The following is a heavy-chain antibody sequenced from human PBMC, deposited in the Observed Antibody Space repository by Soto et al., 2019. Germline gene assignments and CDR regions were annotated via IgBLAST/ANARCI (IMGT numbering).Heavy chain of an antibody. D-gene: IGHD3-10*01. J-gene: IGHJ6*03. CDR3: AKMVRGCNIESNHFMHV. CDR2: ISAYNGDT. Sequence: QVQLVQSGGEVRKPGASVKVSCKASGYTFTSHGISWVRQAPGQGLEWMGWISAYNGDTNYAQKLQGRVTVTTDRPMITDYMELRSLRSEDTAVYDCAKMVRGCNIESNHFMHVRGKGLMVTDTS. CDR1: GYTFTSHG. V-gene: IGHV1-18*01.